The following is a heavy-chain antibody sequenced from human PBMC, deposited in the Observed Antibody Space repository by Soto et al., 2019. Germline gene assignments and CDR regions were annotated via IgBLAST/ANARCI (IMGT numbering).Heavy chain of an antibody. D-gene: IGHD6-13*01. CDR3: ARSEQASFDY. J-gene: IGHJ4*02. CDR1: GFTLSSYW. CDR2: IKQDGSEK. V-gene: IGHV3-7*03. Sequence: LRLSCAASGFTLSSYWMGWVRQAPGKGLEWVANIKQDGSEKYYVDSVKGRFIISRDNAKNSLYLQMNSLRAEDTAVYYCARSEQASFDYWGQGTLVTVSS.